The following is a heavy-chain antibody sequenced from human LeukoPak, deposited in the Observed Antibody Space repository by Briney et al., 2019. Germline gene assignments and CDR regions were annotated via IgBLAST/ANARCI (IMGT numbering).Heavy chain of an antibody. CDR1: GGTFSSYA. CDR3: ARARSSGYFLIDY. CDR2: IIPIFGTA. V-gene: IGHV1-69*13. Sequence: ASVKVSCKASGGTFSSYAISWVRQAPGQGLERMGGIIPIFGTANYAQKFQGRVTITADESTSTAYMELSSLRSEDTAVYYCARARSSGYFLIDYWGQGTLVTVSS. D-gene: IGHD3-22*01. J-gene: IGHJ4*02.